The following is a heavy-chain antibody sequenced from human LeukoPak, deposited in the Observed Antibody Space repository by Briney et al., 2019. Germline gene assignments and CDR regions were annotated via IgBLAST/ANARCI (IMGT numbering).Heavy chain of an antibody. Sequence: SETLSLTCTVSGGSISSSSYYWGWIRQPPGKGLEWIGSIYYSGSTYYNPSLKSRVTISVDKSKNQFSLKLSSVTAADTAVYYCARVRQLKHDSTRGDYLDYWGQGTLVTVSS. V-gene: IGHV4-39*07. CDR1: GGSISSSSYY. D-gene: IGHD3-22*01. J-gene: IGHJ4*02. CDR2: IYYSGST. CDR3: ARVRQLKHDSTRGDYLDY.